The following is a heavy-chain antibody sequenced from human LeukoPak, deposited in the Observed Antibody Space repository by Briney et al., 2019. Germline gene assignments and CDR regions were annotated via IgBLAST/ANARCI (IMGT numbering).Heavy chain of an antibody. Sequence: KPGESLKISCQGSGYTFTSYWIGWVRQMPVKGLEWMGSIYPGDPDTKYSPSFQGQVTISVDKSTNTAYLQWKSLKASDTAMYYCARGDVVRGVSWFDSWGQGALVTVSS. J-gene: IGHJ5*01. CDR3: ARGDVVRGVSWFDS. V-gene: IGHV5-51*01. D-gene: IGHD2-21*02. CDR1: GYTFTSYW. CDR2: IYPGDPDT.